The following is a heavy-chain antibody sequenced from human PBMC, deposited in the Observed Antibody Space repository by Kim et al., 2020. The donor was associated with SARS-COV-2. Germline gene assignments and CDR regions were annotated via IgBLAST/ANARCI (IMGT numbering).Heavy chain of an antibody. Sequence: RYSPSSQGQVTIAADKSISTAYLQWSSLKASDTAMYYCASAIKCGGFDYWGQGTLVTVSS. J-gene: IGHJ4*02. CDR3: ASAIKCGGFDY. V-gene: IGHV5-51*01. D-gene: IGHD3-10*01.